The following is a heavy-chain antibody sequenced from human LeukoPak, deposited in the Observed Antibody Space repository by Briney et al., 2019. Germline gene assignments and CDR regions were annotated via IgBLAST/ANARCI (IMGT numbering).Heavy chain of an antibody. J-gene: IGHJ4*02. CDR3: ARDLWFGELNDY. CDR1: GFTFSSHG. D-gene: IGHD3-10*01. V-gene: IGHV3-30*03. Sequence: PRGSLRLSCAAPGFTFSSHGMHWVCQAPGKGLEWVAVIAYDGSSEYYADSVKGVFTISRDNSKKTRYLQMNSLRAEDTAVYYCARDLWFGELNDYWGQRTMAADSS. CDR2: IAYDGSSE.